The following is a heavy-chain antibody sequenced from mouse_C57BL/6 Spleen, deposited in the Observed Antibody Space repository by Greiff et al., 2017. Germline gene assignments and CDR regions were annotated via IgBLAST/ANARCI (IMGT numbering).Heavy chain of an antibody. CDR1: GYTFTSYW. Sequence: QVQLQQPGAELVMPGASVKLSCKASGYTFTSYWMHWVKQRPGQGLEWIGEIDPSDSYTTYNQKFKGKSTLTVDKSSSTAYMQLSSLTSEDSAVYYCATGTFSWFAYWGQETLVTVSA. D-gene: IGHD4-1*01. CDR3: ATGTFSWFAY. J-gene: IGHJ3*01. V-gene: IGHV1-69*01. CDR2: IDPSDSYT.